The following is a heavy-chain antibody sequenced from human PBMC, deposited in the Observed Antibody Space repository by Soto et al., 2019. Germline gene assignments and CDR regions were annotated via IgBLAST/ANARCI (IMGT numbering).Heavy chain of an antibody. CDR1: GYTFTFYY. Sequence: ASLNGSCKASGYTFTFYYMHWVRQAPAQGLEWMGWFNPNSGGTNYAQKFQGRVTMTRDTSISTAYMELSRLRSDDKVVYYCARESVAPAGYYYGMDVWGQGTTVTVSS. D-gene: IGHD6-19*01. V-gene: IGHV1-2*02. J-gene: IGHJ6*02. CDR2: FNPNSGGT. CDR3: ARESVAPAGYYYGMDV.